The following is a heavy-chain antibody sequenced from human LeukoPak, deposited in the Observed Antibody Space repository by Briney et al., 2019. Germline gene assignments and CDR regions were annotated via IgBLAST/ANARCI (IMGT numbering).Heavy chain of an antibody. CDR1: GYTFTNNY. CDR3: ARDYRGNSFDY. V-gene: IGHV1-2*02. Sequence: GASVKVSCEASGYTFTNNYIHWVRQAPGQGLEWLGWINPNSGDTRYEPKFQGRVTMTGDTSITTVYMELSSLRSDDTAVYFCARDYRGNSFDYWGQGTLVTVSS. D-gene: IGHD2-21*01. CDR2: INPNSGDT. J-gene: IGHJ4*02.